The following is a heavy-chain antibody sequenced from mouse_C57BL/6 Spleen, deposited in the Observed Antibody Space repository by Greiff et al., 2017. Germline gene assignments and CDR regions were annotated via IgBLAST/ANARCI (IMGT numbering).Heavy chain of an antibody. V-gene: IGHV1-50*01. CDR1: GYTFTSYW. J-gene: IGHJ2*01. CDR2: IDPSDSYT. CDR3: ARRKGTVVENYFDY. D-gene: IGHD1-1*01. Sequence: QVQLQQPGAELVKPGASVKLSCKASGYTFTSYWMQWVKQRPGQGLEWIGEIDPSDSYTNYNQKFKGKATLTVDTSSSTAYMQLSSLTSEDSAVYYCARRKGTVVENYFDYWGKAPLSQSPQ.